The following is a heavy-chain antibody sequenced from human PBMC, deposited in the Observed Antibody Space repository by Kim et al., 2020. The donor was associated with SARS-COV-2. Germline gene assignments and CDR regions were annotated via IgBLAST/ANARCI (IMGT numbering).Heavy chain of an antibody. D-gene: IGHD2-15*01. V-gene: IGHV4-31*03. CDR3: SRRYCSGGSCYPFDP. CDR2: INNRGGT. Sequence: SETLSLTCTVSGGSINVADNYWGWIRQHPEKGLEWLGYINNRGGTYYNPSLRGRVSISVDTSKEQFFLKVTSVTAADTAVYYCSRRYCSGGSCYPFDPWGQGILVTVSS. J-gene: IGHJ5*02. CDR1: GGSINVADNY.